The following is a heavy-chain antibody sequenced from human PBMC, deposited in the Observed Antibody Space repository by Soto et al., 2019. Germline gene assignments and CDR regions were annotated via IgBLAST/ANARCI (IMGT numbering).Heavy chain of an antibody. D-gene: IGHD1-1*01. J-gene: IGHJ4*02. CDR1: GFTFSSYA. CDR3: AKEELERQGSGFDY. V-gene: IGHV3-23*01. CDR2: ISGSGVGT. Sequence: EVQLLESGGGLVQPGGSLRLSCAASGFTFSSYAMSWVRQAPGKGLEWVSGISGSGVGTYYADYVKGRFTISRDNSKNTLYLQMNSLRAEDTAVYYCAKEELERQGSGFDYWGQGTLVTVSS.